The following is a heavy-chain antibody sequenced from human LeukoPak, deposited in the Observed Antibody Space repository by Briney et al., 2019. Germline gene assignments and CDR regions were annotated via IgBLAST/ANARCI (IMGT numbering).Heavy chain of an antibody. CDR2: IYYSGST. CDR1: GGSISSSSYY. Sequence: SETLSLTCTVSGGSISSSSYYWGWIRQPPGKGLEWIGSIYYSGSTYYNPSLKSRVTISVDTSKNQFSLKLSSVTAADTAVYYCARESTYYYDSSGYVPFDPWGQGTLVTVSS. J-gene: IGHJ5*02. CDR3: ARESTYYYDSSGYVPFDP. V-gene: IGHV4-39*07. D-gene: IGHD3-22*01.